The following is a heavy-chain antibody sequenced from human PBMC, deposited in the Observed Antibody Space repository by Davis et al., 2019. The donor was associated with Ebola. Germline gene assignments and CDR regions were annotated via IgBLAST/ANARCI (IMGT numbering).Heavy chain of an antibody. J-gene: IGHJ4*02. CDR3: ARHAVVAAVFDY. Sequence: SVKVSCKASGGTFSSYAISWVRQAPGQGLEWMGGIIPIFGTANYAQKFQGRVTITADESTSTAYMELSSLRSEDTAVYYCARHAVVAAVFDYWGQGTLVTVSS. CDR2: IIPIFGTA. CDR1: GGTFSSYA. V-gene: IGHV1-69*13. D-gene: IGHD2-15*01.